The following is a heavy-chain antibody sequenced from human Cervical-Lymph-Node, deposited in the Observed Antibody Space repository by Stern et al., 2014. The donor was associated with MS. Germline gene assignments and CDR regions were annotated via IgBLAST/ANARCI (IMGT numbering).Heavy chain of an antibody. CDR2: ISYDGSNK. CDR1: GFTFSSYG. CDR3: AKDLSPLDSSGWPHSYYYYGMDV. V-gene: IGHV3-30*18. Sequence: QVQLVQSGGGVVQPGRSLRLSCAASGFTFSSYGMQWGRQAPGKGLDWGAVISYDGSNKYYADSVKGRFTISRDNSKNTLYLQMNSLRAEDTAVYYCAKDLSPLDSSGWPHSYYYYGMDVWGQGTTVTVSS. D-gene: IGHD6-19*01. J-gene: IGHJ6*02.